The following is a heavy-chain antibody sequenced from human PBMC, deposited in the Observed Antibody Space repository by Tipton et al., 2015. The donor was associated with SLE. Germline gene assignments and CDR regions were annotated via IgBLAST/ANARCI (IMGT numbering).Heavy chain of an antibody. CDR3: ARHKLGFSWSYFDS. Sequence: GSLRLSCAASGFTFSSYGMRWVRQPPGKGLEWIGYISFSGLTNYNPSVRSRVSTSMDTSKNQFSLQMSSVTAAGTALYYCARHKLGFSWSYFDSWGQGTLVTVSS. CDR1: GFTFSSYG. CDR2: ISFSGLT. V-gene: IGHV4-59*08. J-gene: IGHJ4*02. D-gene: IGHD3-3*01.